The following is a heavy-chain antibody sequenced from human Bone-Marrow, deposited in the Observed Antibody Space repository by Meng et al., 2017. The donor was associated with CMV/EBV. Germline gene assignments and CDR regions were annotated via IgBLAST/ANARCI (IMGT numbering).Heavy chain of an antibody. CDR1: GFTFSSYG. V-gene: IGHV3-30*02. CDR3: AKSAVGGNYYYYGMDV. D-gene: IGHD1-26*01. CDR2: IRYDGSNK. J-gene: IGHJ6*02. Sequence: GECLKISCAASGFTFSSYGMHWVRQAPGKGLEWVAFIRYDGSNKYYADSVKGRFTISRDNSKNTLYLQMNSLRAEDTAVYYCAKSAVGGNYYYYGMDVWGQGTTVTVSS.